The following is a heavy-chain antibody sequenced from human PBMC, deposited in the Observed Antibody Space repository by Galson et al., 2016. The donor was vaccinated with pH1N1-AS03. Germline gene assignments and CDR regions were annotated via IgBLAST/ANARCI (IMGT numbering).Heavy chain of an antibody. Sequence: SLRLSCAGAGFTFSSHDMYWVRQPPGEGLEWVSASGTAGDTYYAGSVKGRFTISRENAKNSLYLQMNSLRAGDTAGYYCARGKEGYFYGMDVWGQGTTVTVSS. D-gene: IGHD3-10*01. CDR3: ARGKEGYFYGMDV. J-gene: IGHJ6*02. CDR1: GFTFSSHD. CDR2: SGTAGDT. V-gene: IGHV3-13*01.